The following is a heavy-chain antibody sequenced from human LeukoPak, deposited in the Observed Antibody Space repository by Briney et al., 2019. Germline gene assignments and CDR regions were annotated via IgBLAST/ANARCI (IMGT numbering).Heavy chain of an antibody. V-gene: IGHV4-59*01. CDR2: IYYSGST. CDR3: ARHLRTKVTALEFDAFDI. J-gene: IGHJ3*02. D-gene: IGHD2-21*02. Sequence: SETLSLTCTVSGGSISSYYWSWIRQPPGKGLEWIGNIYYSGSTNYNPSLKSRVTISVDTSKNQFSLKLSSVTAADTAVYYCARHLRTKVTALEFDAFDIWGQGTMVTVSS. CDR1: GGSISSYY.